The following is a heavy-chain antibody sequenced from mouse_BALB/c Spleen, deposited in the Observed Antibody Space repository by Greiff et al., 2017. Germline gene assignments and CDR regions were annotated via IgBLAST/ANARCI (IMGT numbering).Heavy chain of an antibody. D-gene: IGHD2-10*02. V-gene: IGHV5-12-2*01. CDR2: ISNGGGST. Sequence: EVKVEESGGGLVQPGGSLKLSCAASGFTFSSYTMSWVRQTPEKRLEWVAYISNGGGSTYYPDTVKGRFTISRDNAKNTLYLQMSSLKSEDTAMYYCARGLVSFDYWGQGTTLTVSS. CDR1: GFTFSSYT. J-gene: IGHJ2*01. CDR3: ARGLVSFDY.